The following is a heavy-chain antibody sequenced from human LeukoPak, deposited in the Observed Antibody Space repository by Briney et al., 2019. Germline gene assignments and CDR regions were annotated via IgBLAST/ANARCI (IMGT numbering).Heavy chain of an antibody. J-gene: IGHJ4*02. CDR3: ARQQGAGLRNMVGYYYAY. CDR1: VASVSSDSDY. Sequence: SVALSLTCSVAVASVSSDSDYWVWMGQPPGEGLQWIGSCYYTASTYHTTTLKSQVTISVAPSQHQFSLRLSSVTAADTAVYYCARQQGAGLRNMVGYYYAYWGQGTLVTVSS. D-gene: IGHD4-17*01. V-gene: IGHV4-39*01. CDR2: CYYTAST.